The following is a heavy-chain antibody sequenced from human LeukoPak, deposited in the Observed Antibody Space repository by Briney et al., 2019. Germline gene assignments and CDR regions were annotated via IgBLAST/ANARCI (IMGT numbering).Heavy chain of an antibody. J-gene: IGHJ4*02. V-gene: IGHV1-58*01. D-gene: IGHD3-10*01. CDR3: ASGSYGSGYWYYFDY. CDR2: IVVGSGNT. CDR1: GFTFTSSA. Sequence: ASVKVSCKASGFTFTSSAVQWVRQARGQRLEWIGWIVVGSGNTNYAQKFQERVTITRDMSTSTAYMELSSLRSDDTAVYYCASGSYGSGYWYYFDYWGLGTLVTVSS.